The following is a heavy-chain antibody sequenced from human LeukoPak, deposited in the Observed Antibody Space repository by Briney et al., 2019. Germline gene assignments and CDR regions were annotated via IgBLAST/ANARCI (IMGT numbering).Heavy chain of an antibody. Sequence: SQTLSLTCTVSGYSISSGYYWGWIRQPPGQGLEWIGSIYHSGSTYYNPSLKSRVTISVDTSKNQFSLKLSSVTAADTAVYYCARDVDTAMVFGNYFDYWGQGTLVTVSS. J-gene: IGHJ4*02. CDR3: ARDVDTAMVFGNYFDY. CDR1: GYSISSGYY. V-gene: IGHV4-38-2*02. D-gene: IGHD5-18*01. CDR2: IYHSGST.